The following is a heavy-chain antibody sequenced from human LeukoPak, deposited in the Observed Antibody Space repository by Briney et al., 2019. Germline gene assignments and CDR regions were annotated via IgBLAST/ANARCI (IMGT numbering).Heavy chain of an antibody. CDR1: GSTFSSYE. J-gene: IGHJ4*02. CDR3: ARDRAEDGYNY. Sequence: GGSLRLSCAASGSTFSSYEMNWVRQAPGKGLEWVSYISSSGSTIYYADSVKGRFTISGDNAKNSLYLQMNSLRAEDTAVYYCARDRAEDGYNYWGQGTLVTVSS. D-gene: IGHD5-24*01. CDR2: ISSSGSTI. V-gene: IGHV3-48*03.